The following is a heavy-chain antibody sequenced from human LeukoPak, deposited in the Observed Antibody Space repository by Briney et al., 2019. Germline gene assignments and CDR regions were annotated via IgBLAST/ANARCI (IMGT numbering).Heavy chain of an antibody. Sequence: SETLSLTCSVSGGSISSCYWSWIRQPPGKGLEWVGYIYYSGSTNYNPSLKSRVIISVDTSKNQFSLTLSSVTAADTAVYYCARVYYSRSYDYWYFDLWGRGTLVTVSS. D-gene: IGHD6-13*01. CDR3: ARVYYSRSYDYWYFDL. V-gene: IGHV4-59*01. J-gene: IGHJ2*01. CDR1: GGSISSCY. CDR2: IYYSGST.